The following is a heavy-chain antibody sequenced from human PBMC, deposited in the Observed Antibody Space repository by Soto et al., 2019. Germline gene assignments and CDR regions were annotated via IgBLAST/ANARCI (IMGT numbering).Heavy chain of an antibody. CDR2: IYYSGST. D-gene: IGHD4-17*01. CDR3: ARATTVILYFDY. V-gene: IGHV4-59*01. Sequence: SETLSLTCTVSGGSISSYYWSWIRQPPGKGLEWIGYIYYSGSTNYNPSLKSRVTISVDTSKNQFSLKLSSVTAADTAVYYCARATTVILYFDYWGQGTLVTVSP. CDR1: GGSISSYY. J-gene: IGHJ4*02.